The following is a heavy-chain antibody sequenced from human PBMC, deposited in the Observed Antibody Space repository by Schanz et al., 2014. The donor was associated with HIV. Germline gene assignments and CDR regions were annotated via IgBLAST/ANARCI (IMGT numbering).Heavy chain of an antibody. J-gene: IGHJ4*02. CDR2: ISYDGTKK. CDR1: AFNFDSYG. Sequence: QVQLVESGGGVVQPGRSLRLSCVASAFNFDSYGMHWVRQAPGKGLEWVAVISYDGTKKHYADSVKGRFTISRDNSKNTLYLQLGSLRTEDTAVYYCARDLNVGRHFDYWGQGALVTVSS. D-gene: IGHD1-26*01. V-gene: IGHV3-30*03. CDR3: ARDLNVGRHFDY.